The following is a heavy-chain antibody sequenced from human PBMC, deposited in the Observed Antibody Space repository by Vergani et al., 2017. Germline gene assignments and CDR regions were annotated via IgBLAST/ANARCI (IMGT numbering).Heavy chain of an antibody. V-gene: IGHV5-51*01. J-gene: IGHJ3*02. Sequence: EVQLVQSGAEVKKPGESLKISCKGSGYSFTSYWIGWVRQMPGKGLEWMGIIYPGDSDTRYSPSFQGHVTISADKSISTAYLQWSSLKASDTAMYYCARRGLPGQWLVPRDAFDIWGQGTMVTVSS. CDR2: IYPGDSDT. CDR1: GYSFTSYW. CDR3: ARRGLPGQWLVPRDAFDI. D-gene: IGHD6-19*01.